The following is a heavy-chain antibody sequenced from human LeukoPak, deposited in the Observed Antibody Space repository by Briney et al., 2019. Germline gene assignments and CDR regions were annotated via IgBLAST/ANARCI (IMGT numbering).Heavy chain of an antibody. V-gene: IGHV4-34*01. J-gene: IGHJ4*02. D-gene: IGHD3-22*01. CDR2: INHSGST. CDR1: GGSFSGYY. Sequence: SETLSLTCAVYGGSFSGYYWSWIRQPPGKGLEWIGEINHSGSTNYNPSLKSRVTISVDTSKNQFSLKLSSVTAADTAVYYCARGPKWLLLGYFDYWGQGTLVIVSS. CDR3: ARGPKWLLLGYFDY.